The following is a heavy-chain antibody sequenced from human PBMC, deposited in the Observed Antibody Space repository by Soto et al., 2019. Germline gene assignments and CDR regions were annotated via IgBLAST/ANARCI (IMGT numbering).Heavy chain of an antibody. CDR2: MSPNSGNT. CDR3: ARSDMVRGVIAFDY. Sequence: GASVKVSCKASGYTFTSYDINWVRQATGQGLEWMGWMSPNSGNTNYAQKLQGRVTMTTDTSTSTAYMELRSLRSDDTAVYYCARSDMVRGVIAFDYWGQGTLVTVSS. V-gene: IGHV1-18*01. CDR1: GYTFTSYD. D-gene: IGHD3-10*01. J-gene: IGHJ4*02.